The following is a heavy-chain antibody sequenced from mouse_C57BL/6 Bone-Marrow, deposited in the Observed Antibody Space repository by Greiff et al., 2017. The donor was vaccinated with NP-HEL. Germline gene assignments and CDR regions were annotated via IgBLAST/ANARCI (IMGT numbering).Heavy chain of an antibody. CDR2: IYPGDGDT. CDR3: ARTGVYYDYDKDY. J-gene: IGHJ2*01. Sequence: VQLQESGPELVKPGASVKISCKASGYAFSSSWMNWVKQRPGKGLVWIGRIYPGDGDTNYNGKFKGKATLTADKSSSTAYMQLSSLTSEDSAVYFCARTGVYYDYDKDYWGQGTTLTVSS. V-gene: IGHV1-82*01. CDR1: GYAFSSSW. D-gene: IGHD2-4*01.